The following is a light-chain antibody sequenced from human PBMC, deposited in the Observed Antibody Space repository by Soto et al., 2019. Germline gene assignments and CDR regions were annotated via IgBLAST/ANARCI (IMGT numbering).Light chain of an antibody. CDR3: QQYFRWPPWT. J-gene: IGKJ1*01. CDR1: RSISDW. V-gene: IGKV1-5*01. CDR2: AAS. Sequence: DIQMTQSPSSLSPSVGDRVTITCRASRSISDWLAWYQQKPGKAPELLIYAASSLQSGVPSRFSGSGSGTDFTLTIDSLQSEDVADYYCQQYFRWPPWTFGQGTKVDIK.